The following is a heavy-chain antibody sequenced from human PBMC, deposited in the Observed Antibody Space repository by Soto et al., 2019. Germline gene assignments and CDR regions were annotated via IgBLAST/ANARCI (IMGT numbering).Heavy chain of an antibody. CDR1: GYAFTSYH. V-gene: IGHV1-2*02. Sequence: ASVKVSCKASGYAFTSYHIHWVRQAPGQGLEWMGWMNPKNGGTNYAPKFLGSVTMTRDSSINTAYLQLSGLTSDDTAIYYCTSKGGFWSGLHWFDSWGQGTLVTVSS. D-gene: IGHD3-3*01. CDR2: MNPKNGGT. J-gene: IGHJ5*01. CDR3: TSKGGFWSGLHWFDS.